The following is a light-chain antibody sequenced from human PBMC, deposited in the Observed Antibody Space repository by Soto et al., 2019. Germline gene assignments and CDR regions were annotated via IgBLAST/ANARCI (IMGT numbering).Light chain of an antibody. V-gene: IGKV3-15*01. CDR1: QLFSSN. J-gene: IGKJ5*01. CDR3: QQYNDWPRT. CDR2: GSS. Sequence: EIVVTKSPATLSVSPGESVTLSCRASQLFSSNLAWYQRRPGQAPRLLIYGSSTRATGVPPRLSGSASGTEFTLTISSLQSEDFAVYYCQQYNDWPRTFGQGTRLEIK.